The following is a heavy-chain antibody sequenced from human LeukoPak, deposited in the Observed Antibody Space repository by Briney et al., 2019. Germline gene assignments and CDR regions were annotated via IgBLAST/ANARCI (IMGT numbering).Heavy chain of an antibody. Sequence: GGSLRLSCAASGFTFSSYAVSWVRQAPGKGLEWVSSISGSGGSTYSADSVKGRFTISRDNSKNTLYLQMSSLRAEDTALYYCAKHRSCTNDICHGDFDYWGQGTLVTVSS. J-gene: IGHJ4*02. V-gene: IGHV3-23*01. CDR2: ISGSGGST. CDR3: AKHRSCTNDICHGDFDY. CDR1: GFTFSSYA. D-gene: IGHD2-8*01.